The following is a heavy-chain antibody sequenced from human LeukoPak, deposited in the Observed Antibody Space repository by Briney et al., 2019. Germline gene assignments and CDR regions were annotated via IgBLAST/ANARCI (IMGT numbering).Heavy chain of an antibody. Sequence: GGSLRLSCAASGFTFSSYGMHWVRQAPGKGLEWVAVISYDGSNKYYADSMKGRFTISRDNSKNTLYLQMNSLRAEDTAVYYCAKDITIFGVVPDHWGQGTLVTVSS. CDR2: ISYDGSNK. D-gene: IGHD3-3*01. CDR1: GFTFSSYG. J-gene: IGHJ4*02. V-gene: IGHV3-30*18. CDR3: AKDITIFGVVPDH.